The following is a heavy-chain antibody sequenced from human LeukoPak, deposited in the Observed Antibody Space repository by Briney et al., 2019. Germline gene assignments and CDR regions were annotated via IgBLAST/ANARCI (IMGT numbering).Heavy chain of an antibody. D-gene: IGHD1-26*01. CDR3: ARAVGPVGARDVDY. J-gene: IGHJ4*02. V-gene: IGHV4-61*01. Sequence: PSETLSLTCTVSGGSVSSGSYYWSWIRQPPGKGLEWIGHIYYSGSTNYNPSPKSRVTISVDTSKNQFSLKLSSVTAADTAVYYCARAVGPVGARDVDYWGQGTLVTVSS. CDR2: IYYSGST. CDR1: GGSVSSGSYY.